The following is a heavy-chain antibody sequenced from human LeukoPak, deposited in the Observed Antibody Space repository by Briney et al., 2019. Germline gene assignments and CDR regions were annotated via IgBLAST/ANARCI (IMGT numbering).Heavy chain of an antibody. CDR3: TNHLDSGWSFHY. D-gene: IGHD6-19*01. J-gene: IGHJ4*02. CDR2: VLYDGNNK. CDR1: GFTVSSNY. Sequence: GGSLRLSCAASGFTVSSNYMSWVRQAPGKGLEWVAVVLYDGNNKYYTDSVKGRFTISRDNSKNTLYLQMNSLKVEDTAVYYCTNHLDSGWSFHYWGQGTLVTVSS. V-gene: IGHV3-30*18.